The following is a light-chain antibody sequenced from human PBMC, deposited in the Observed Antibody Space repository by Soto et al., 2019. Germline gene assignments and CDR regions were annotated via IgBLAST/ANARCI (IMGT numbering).Light chain of an antibody. V-gene: IGLV2-14*02. Sequence: QSVLTQPASISGSPGQSITISCTGTGSAVGTYNLVSWYQQHPGKAPNLIIYEGNKRPSGVSRRFSGSKSANTASLTISGLQAEDEAEYYCSSYTTSYFYVFGPGTKVTVL. CDR1: GSAVGTYNL. J-gene: IGLJ1*01. CDR3: SSYTTSYFYV. CDR2: EGN.